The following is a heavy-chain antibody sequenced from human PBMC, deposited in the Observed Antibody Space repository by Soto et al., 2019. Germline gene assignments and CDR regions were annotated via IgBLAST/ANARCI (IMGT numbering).Heavy chain of an antibody. CDR1: GFTFSDHG. CDR3: AKQFDLGGLEDY. CDR2: ISHDGNSK. V-gene: IGHV3-30*18. Sequence: VGSLRLSCAASGFTFSDHGMHWVRQAPGKGLEWVAVISHDGNSKYYGDSVKGRFTVSRDNSNNMAYLQMNSLRLEDTAMYYCAKQFDLGGLEDYWGQGTLVTVSS. J-gene: IGHJ4*02. D-gene: IGHD1-1*01.